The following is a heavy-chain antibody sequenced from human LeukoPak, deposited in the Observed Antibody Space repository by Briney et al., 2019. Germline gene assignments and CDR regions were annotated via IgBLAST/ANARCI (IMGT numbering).Heavy chain of an antibody. CDR1: GGTFSSYA. J-gene: IGHJ5*02. CDR2: IIPIFGTA. CDR3: AGLGSFRSNLWPVTWFDP. V-gene: IGHV1-69*05. Sequence: ASVKVSCKASGGTFSSYAISWVRQAPGQGLEWMGGIIPIFGTANYAQKFQGRVTITTDESTSTAYMELSSLRSEDTAVYYCAGLGSFRSNLWPVTWFDPWGQGTLVTVSS. D-gene: IGHD4-11*01.